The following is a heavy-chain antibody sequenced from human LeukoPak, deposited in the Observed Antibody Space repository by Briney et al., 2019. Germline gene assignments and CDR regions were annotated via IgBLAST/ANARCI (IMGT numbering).Heavy chain of an antibody. D-gene: IGHD5-24*01. J-gene: IGHJ5*02. V-gene: IGHV1-2*02. CDR2: INPNSGGT. Sequence: ASVKVSCKASGYTFTGYYMHWVRQAPGQGLEWMGWINPNSGGTNYAQKFQGRVTMTRDTSISTAYMELSRLRSDDTAVHYCARDEDGYNFWFDPWGQGTLVTVSS. CDR3: ARDEDGYNFWFDP. CDR1: GYTFTGYY.